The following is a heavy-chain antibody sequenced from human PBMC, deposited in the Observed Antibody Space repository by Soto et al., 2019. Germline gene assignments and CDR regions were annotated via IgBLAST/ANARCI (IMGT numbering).Heavy chain of an antibody. D-gene: IGHD3-10*01. J-gene: IGHJ3*02. CDR2: INPNSVGT. CDR3: AREPMVRAAHGFDI. CDR1: GYTFTGHY. Sequence: ASVKVSCKASGYTFTGHYMHWVRQAPGQGLEWMGWINPNSVGTNYEQKFQGRVTMTRDTSISTAYMELRRLRSDDTAVYYCAREPMVRAAHGFDIWGQGTMVTVS. V-gene: IGHV1-2*02.